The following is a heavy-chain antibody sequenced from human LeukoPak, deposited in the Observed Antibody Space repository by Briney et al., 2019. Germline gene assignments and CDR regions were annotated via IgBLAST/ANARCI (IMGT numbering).Heavy chain of an antibody. CDR3: ARARYYYDSSGYYLLRGYFDL. Sequence: SETLSLTCTVSGGSISSGDYYWSWIRQPPGKGLEWIGYIYYSGSTNYNPSLKSRVTISVDTSKNQFSLKLSSVTAADTAVYYCARARYYYDSSGYYLLRGYFDLWGRGTLVTVSS. V-gene: IGHV4-61*08. J-gene: IGHJ2*01. CDR1: GGSISSGDYY. D-gene: IGHD3-22*01. CDR2: IYYSGST.